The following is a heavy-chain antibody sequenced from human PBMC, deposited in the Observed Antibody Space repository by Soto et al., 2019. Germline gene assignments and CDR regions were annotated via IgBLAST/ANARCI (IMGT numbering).Heavy chain of an antibody. CDR2: INHSGST. Sequence: SETLSLTCTVSGGSISSGGYYWSWIRQPPGKGLEWIGEINHSGSTNYNPSLKSRVTISVDTSKNQFSLKLSSVTAADTAVYYCARVKYYYDSRVGYWGQGTLVTVSS. CDR3: ARVKYYYDSRVGY. CDR1: GGSISSGGYY. J-gene: IGHJ4*02. D-gene: IGHD3-22*01. V-gene: IGHV4-39*07.